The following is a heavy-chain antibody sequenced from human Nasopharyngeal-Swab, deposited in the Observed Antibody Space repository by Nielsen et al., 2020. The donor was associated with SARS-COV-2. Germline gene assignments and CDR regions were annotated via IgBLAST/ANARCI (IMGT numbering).Heavy chain of an antibody. CDR3: ARQDYVRAFDI. J-gene: IGHJ3*02. Sequence: SETLSLTCTVSGGSISSYYWSWIRQPPGKGLEWIGYIYYSGSTNYNPSLKGRVTISVDTSKNQFSLKLSSVTAADTAVYYCARQDYVRAFDIWGQGTMVTVSS. V-gene: IGHV4-59*08. CDR1: GGSISSYY. CDR2: IYYSGST. D-gene: IGHD3-10*02.